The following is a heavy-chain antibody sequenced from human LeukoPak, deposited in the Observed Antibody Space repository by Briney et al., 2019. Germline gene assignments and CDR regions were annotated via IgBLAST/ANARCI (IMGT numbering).Heavy chain of an antibody. CDR1: GGSISSYY. D-gene: IGHD3-3*01. Sequence: SETLSLTCTVSGGSISSYYWSWIRQPPGKGLEWIGYIYYSGSTNYNPSLMSRVTISVDTSKNQFSLKLSSVTAADTAVYYCARDRGDYDFWSGYYDYWGQGTLVTVSS. CDR2: IYYSGST. V-gene: IGHV4-59*01. CDR3: ARDRGDYDFWSGYYDY. J-gene: IGHJ4*02.